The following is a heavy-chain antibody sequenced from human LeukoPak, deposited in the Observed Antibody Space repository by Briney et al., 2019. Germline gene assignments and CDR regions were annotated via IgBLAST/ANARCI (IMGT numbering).Heavy chain of an antibody. J-gene: IGHJ4*02. CDR1: GFSFSEKY. CDR3: CFGDYGDF. Sequence: GGSLRLSCAASGFSFSEKYMCWVRQAPEKWLEWIGRIKSKHEGGTTHYAPPVKGRFTISRDDSRNTLYLQMNNMNTEDTAVYYCCFGDYGDFWGQGTLVTVSS. V-gene: IGHV3-15*05. CDR2: IKSKHEGGTT. D-gene: IGHD4-17*01.